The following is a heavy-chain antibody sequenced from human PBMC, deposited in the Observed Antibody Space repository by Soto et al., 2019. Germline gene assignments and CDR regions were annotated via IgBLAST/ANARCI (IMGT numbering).Heavy chain of an antibody. CDR3: ARHHGPTTSENWFDP. V-gene: IGHV1-18*01. D-gene: IGHD5-12*01. CDR2: ISTYSGDT. Sequence: QVHLVQSGVEVKTPGASVKVSCQASGYTFFTYDITWVRQAPGQGLGWMGWISTYSGDTKYAQKCQGRVTMTTDTSTTTAYLELRSLRSDDTAVYYCARHHGPTTSENWFDPWGQGTLVTVSS. J-gene: IGHJ5*02. CDR1: GYTFFTYD.